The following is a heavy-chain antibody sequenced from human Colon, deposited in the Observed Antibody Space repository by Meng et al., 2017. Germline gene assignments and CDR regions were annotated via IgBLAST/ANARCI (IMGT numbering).Heavy chain of an antibody. Sequence: QVQQQQSGPGPVKPSQTLSLTCAISGDSVSSISAAWNWIRQSPSRGLEWLGRTYYRSKYYNDYASSVNSRITINPDTSKNQFSLQLNSVTPEDTAIYSCASDWGDVRGGLDFWGQGTLVTVSS. CDR2: TYYRSKYYN. CDR1: GDSVSSISAA. D-gene: IGHD3-10*02. V-gene: IGHV6-1*01. J-gene: IGHJ4*02. CDR3: ASDWGDVRGGLDF.